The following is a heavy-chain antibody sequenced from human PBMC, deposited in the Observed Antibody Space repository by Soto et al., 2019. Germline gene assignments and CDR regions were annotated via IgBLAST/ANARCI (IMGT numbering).Heavy chain of an antibody. Sequence: GGSLRLSCAASGYTFGDHYIDWVRQAPGKGLEWVGRIRDKAHSYSTTYAASVKGRLTLSRDDSKNSVYLQMNSLKTEDTAVYFCGRTIQPGTTTYFDSWGQGTLVTVSS. J-gene: IGHJ4*02. CDR3: GRTIQPGTTTYFDS. CDR1: GYTFGDHY. CDR2: IRDKAHSYST. V-gene: IGHV3-72*01. D-gene: IGHD1-1*01.